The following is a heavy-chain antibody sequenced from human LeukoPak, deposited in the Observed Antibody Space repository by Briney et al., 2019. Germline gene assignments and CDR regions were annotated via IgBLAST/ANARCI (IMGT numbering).Heavy chain of an antibody. CDR2: IYSGGST. Sequence: GGSLRLSCAASGFTVSSNYMSWVRQAPGKGLEWVSVIYSGGSTYYADSVKGRFTISRDNSKNTLYLQMNSLRAEDTAVYYCARGPHWDPHFDYWGQGTLVTVSS. D-gene: IGHD7-27*01. J-gene: IGHJ4*02. CDR1: GFTVSSNY. CDR3: ARGPHWDPHFDY. V-gene: IGHV3-53*01.